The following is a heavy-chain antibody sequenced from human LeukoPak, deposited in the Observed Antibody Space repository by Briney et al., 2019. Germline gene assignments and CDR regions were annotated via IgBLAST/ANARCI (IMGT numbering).Heavy chain of an antibody. V-gene: IGHV1-2*02. J-gene: IGHJ4*02. CDR1: GYTFTGYY. CDR2: INPNSGGT. D-gene: IGHD2-2*02. Sequence: ASVKVSCKASGYTFTGYYMDWVRQAPGQGLEWMGWINPNSGGTNYAQKFQGRVTMTRDTSIGTAYMELSRLRSDDTAVYYCARPGLGYCSSTSCYKVGYSSSPIFGYWGQGTLVTVSS. CDR3: ARPGLGYCSSTSCYKVGYSSSPIFGY.